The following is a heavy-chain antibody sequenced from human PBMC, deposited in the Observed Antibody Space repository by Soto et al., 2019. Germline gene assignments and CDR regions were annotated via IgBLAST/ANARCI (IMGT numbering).Heavy chain of an antibody. V-gene: IGHV1-3*01. CDR3: TRAPRGEN. J-gene: IGHJ1*01. CDR2: INAGNGDT. Sequence: ASVKVSCKASGYTFTSFPIHWVRQAPGQRLEWMGWINAGNGDTKYSQKFQGRVTVTRDTSASTAYMELISLRSEDTAVYYCTRAPRGENWGQGTLVTVSS. CDR1: GYTFTSFP. D-gene: IGHD2-21*01.